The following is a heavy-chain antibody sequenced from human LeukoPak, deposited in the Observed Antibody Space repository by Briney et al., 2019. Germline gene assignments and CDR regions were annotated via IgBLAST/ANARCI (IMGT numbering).Heavy chain of an antibody. Sequence: SETLSLTCAVYGGSFSGYYWSWIRQPPGKGLEWIGEINHSGSTNYNPSLKSRVTISVDTSKNQFSLKLSSVTVADTAVYYCARGPPGEMATINPFDYWGQGTLVTVSS. J-gene: IGHJ4*02. CDR2: INHSGST. V-gene: IGHV4-34*01. D-gene: IGHD5-24*01. CDR1: GGSFSGYY. CDR3: ARGPPGEMATINPFDY.